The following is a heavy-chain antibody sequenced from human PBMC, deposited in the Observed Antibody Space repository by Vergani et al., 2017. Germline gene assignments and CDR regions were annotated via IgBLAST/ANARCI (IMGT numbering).Heavy chain of an antibody. D-gene: IGHD3-22*01. CDR2: ISGSGGST. CDR1: GFTFSSYA. Sequence: VQLVESGGGVVQPGRSLRLSCAASGFTFSSYAMSWVRQAPGKGLEWVSAISGSGGSTYYADSVKGRFTISRDNSKNTLYLQMNSLRAEDTAVYYCAKDLRYDIDAFDIWGQGTMVTVSS. CDR3: AKDLRYDIDAFDI. J-gene: IGHJ3*02. V-gene: IGHV3-23*04.